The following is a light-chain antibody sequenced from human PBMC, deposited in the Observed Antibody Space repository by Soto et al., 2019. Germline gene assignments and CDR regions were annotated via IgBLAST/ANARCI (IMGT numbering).Light chain of an antibody. V-gene: IGKV2-30*02. CDR3: MQGTHWPIT. CDR2: KVS. J-gene: IGKJ5*01. Sequence: VMTQSPLSLPVTLGQPASISCRSNQSLVHSDGIAYCSWFQQRPGRSPRRLIYKVSNRDSGVPARFSGSGSGTDFALKISRVEAEDVGVYYCMQGTHWPITFGQGTRLEIK. CDR1: QSLVHSDGIAY.